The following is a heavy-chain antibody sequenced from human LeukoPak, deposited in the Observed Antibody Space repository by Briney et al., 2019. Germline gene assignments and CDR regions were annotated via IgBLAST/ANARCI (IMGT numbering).Heavy chain of an antibody. CDR3: ARGPGVVRGVKSPIFDY. CDR2: IRFDGSNK. CDR1: GFTFSSYG. V-gene: IGHV3-30*02. D-gene: IGHD3-10*01. Sequence: AGGSLRLSCAASGFTFSSYGMNWARQAPGKGLEWVAFIRFDGSNKNYADSVKGRFTISRDNSKNTLYLQMNSLRAEDTAVYYCARGPGVVRGVKSPIFDYWGQGTLVTVSS. J-gene: IGHJ4*02.